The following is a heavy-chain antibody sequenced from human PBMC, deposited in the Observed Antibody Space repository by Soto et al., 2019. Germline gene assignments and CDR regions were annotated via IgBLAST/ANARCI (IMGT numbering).Heavy chain of an antibody. D-gene: IGHD3-9*01. V-gene: IGHV3-23*01. CDR3: AKGVLRYFDWLVNWFDP. J-gene: IGHJ5*02. CDR1: GFTFISYA. CDR2: ISGSGGST. Sequence: GGSLRLSCAASGFTFISYAMSWGRQAPGKGLEWVSAISGSGGSTYYADSVKGRFTISRDNSKNTLYLQMNSLRAEDTAVYYCAKGVLRYFDWLVNWFDPWGQGTLVTVSS.